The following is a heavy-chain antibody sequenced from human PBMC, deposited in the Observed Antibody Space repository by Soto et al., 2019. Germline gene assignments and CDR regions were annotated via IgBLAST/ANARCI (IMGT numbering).Heavy chain of an antibody. CDR2: IWYDGSNK. D-gene: IGHD4-17*01. J-gene: IGHJ4*02. CDR1: GFTFSDYA. Sequence: QVQLVESGGGVVQPGRSLRLSCAASGFTFSDYAMHWVRQAPGKGLEWVAIIWYDGSNKHYADSVKGRFTISRDDSKDTLYLQMNSLRAEDTDIYYCARCSDYGGNPQLDFWGQGILVTVSS. CDR3: ARCSDYGGNPQLDF. V-gene: IGHV3-33*01.